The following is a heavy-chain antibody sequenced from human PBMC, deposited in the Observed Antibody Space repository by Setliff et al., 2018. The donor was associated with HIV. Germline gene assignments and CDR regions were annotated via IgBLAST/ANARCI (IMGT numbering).Heavy chain of an antibody. CDR1: GYTFSSYD. CDR3: ARDSVARRTLGYYYYMDV. D-gene: IGHD6-6*01. V-gene: IGHV1-8*03. J-gene: IGHJ6*03. CDR2: MNPNSGNT. Sequence: GASVKVSCKASGYTFSSYDINWVRQATGQGLEWMGWMNPNSGNTGYAQKFQGRVRFTADKSTSTAYMELSSLRSEDTAMYYCARDSVARRTLGYYYYMDVWGKGTTVTVSS.